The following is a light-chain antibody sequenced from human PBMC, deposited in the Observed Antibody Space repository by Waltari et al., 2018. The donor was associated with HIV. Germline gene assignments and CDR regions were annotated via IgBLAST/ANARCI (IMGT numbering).Light chain of an antibody. Sequence: QSVLTQPASVSAAPGKNVTLSCSGGNSNIGTNFVCWYQHVPGMAPKLLIYDTNKRPFGISDRFSASKSGTSATLGITGLQSADEGDYYCGTWDGRLSAGVFGSGTQVFVL. V-gene: IGLV1-51*01. CDR3: GTWDGRLSAGV. J-gene: IGLJ1*01. CDR2: DTN. CDR1: NSNIGTNF.